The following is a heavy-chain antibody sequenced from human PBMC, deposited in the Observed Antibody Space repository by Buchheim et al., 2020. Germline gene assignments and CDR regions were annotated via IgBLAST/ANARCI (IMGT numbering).Heavy chain of an antibody. CDR3: ARVDSGYDWNFNGMDV. J-gene: IGHJ6*02. Sequence: DVQLVESGGGLVQRGGSLRLSCAGSGFRFDLHWMSWVRQAPGKGLEWVANIKQDGSEKYVGDSVKGRFTISRDNGKKSVYLQMNSLRVEDTATYYCARVDSGYDWNFNGMDVWGQGTT. CDR2: IKQDGSEK. CDR1: GFRFDLHW. V-gene: IGHV3-7*01. D-gene: IGHD5-12*01.